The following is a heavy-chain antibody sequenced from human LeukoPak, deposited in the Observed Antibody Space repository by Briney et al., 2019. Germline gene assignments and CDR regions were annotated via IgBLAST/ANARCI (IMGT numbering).Heavy chain of an antibody. Sequence: ASVKVSCKASGYTFTSYGISWVRQAPGQGLEWMGWISAYNGNTNYAQKLQGRVTMTTDTSMSTAYMELRSLRSDDTAVYYRARDSSPTYYDILTGYMWFDPWGQGTLVTVSS. V-gene: IGHV1-18*01. CDR1: GYTFTSYG. CDR2: ISAYNGNT. D-gene: IGHD3-9*01. CDR3: ARDSSPTYYDILTGYMWFDP. J-gene: IGHJ5*02.